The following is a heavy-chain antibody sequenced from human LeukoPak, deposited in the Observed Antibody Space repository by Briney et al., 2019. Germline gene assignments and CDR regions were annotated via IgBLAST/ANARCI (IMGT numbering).Heavy chain of an antibody. J-gene: IGHJ4*02. D-gene: IGHD2-15*01. CDR2: INPNSGGT. V-gene: IGHV1-2*02. CDR3: ARGRYCSSTRSRYCSGGSFLYFGY. Sequence: ASVKVSCKASGYTFTGYYMHWVRQAPGQRLEWMGWINPNSGGTNYAQKFQGRVTMTRDTSISTAYMELSRLRSDDTAVYYCARGRYCSSTRSRYCSGGSFLYFGYWGQGTLVTVSS. CDR1: GYTFTGYY.